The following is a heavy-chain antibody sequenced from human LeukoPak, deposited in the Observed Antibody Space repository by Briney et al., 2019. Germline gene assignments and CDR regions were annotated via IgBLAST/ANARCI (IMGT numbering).Heavy chain of an antibody. Sequence: GGSLRLSCAAPGFTFSSYAMSWVRQAPGKGLEWVSAISGRGGSTYYADSVKGRVTISRDNSKNTLYLQMNSLRAEDTAVYYCAKADSTGPKYAMDVWGQGTTVTVSS. CDR3: AKADSTGPKYAMDV. CDR1: GFTFSSYA. J-gene: IGHJ6*02. CDR2: ISGRGGST. V-gene: IGHV3-23*01. D-gene: IGHD3-22*01.